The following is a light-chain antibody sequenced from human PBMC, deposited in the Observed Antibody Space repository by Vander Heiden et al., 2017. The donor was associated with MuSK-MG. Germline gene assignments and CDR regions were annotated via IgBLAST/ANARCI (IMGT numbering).Light chain of an antibody. Sequence: DIQMTHSPSSLSASVGDRVTITCRASQGISNYLAWYQQKPVKVPKLLIYAASTSQSGVPSRFSGSGSGTDFTLTISSLQPEDVATYYCQKYNSAPRTFGQGTKVEIK. CDR2: AAS. CDR3: QKYNSAPRT. CDR1: QGISNY. V-gene: IGKV1-27*01. J-gene: IGKJ1*01.